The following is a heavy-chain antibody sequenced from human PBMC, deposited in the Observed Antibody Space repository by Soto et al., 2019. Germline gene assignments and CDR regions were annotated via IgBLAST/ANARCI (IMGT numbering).Heavy chain of an antibody. J-gene: IGHJ4*02. Sequence: SETLSLTCTVSGGSVSSGSYYWSWIRQPPGKGLEWIGYIYYSGSTNYNPSLKSRVTISVDTSKNQFSLKLSSVTAADTAVYYCARDYYDSSGHGQVDYWGQGTLVTVSS. V-gene: IGHV4-61*01. CDR2: IYYSGST. CDR1: GGSVSSGSYY. CDR3: ARDYYDSSGHGQVDY. D-gene: IGHD3-22*01.